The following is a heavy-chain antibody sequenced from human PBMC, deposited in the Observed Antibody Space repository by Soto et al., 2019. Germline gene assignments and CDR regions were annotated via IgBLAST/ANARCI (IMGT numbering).Heavy chain of an antibody. J-gene: IGHJ4*02. V-gene: IGHV3-20*04. CDR3: VRGASLNFDY. Sequence: EVQLVESGGGVLRPGGSLRLSCAASGFTFDDYGMSWARQAPGKGLEWVSGVGWNGGSTGYADSLKGRFTISRDNAKNSLYLQMNSLRAEDTAFYYCVRGASLNFDYWGQGTLVTVSS. CDR2: VGWNGGST. D-gene: IGHD1-26*01. CDR1: GFTFDDYG.